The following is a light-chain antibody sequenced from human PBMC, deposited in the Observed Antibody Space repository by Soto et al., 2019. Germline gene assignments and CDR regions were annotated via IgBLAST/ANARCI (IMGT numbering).Light chain of an antibody. J-gene: IGKJ1*01. Sequence: AIRMTQSPSSLSASTGDRVTITCRASQGISSYLAWYQQKPGKAPKLLIYAASTLQSGVPSRFSGSGSGTDFTLTISCLKSEDFATYYCQQYYNYPPSFGQGTKVEIK. V-gene: IGKV1-8*01. CDR1: QGISSY. CDR2: AAS. CDR3: QQYYNYPPS.